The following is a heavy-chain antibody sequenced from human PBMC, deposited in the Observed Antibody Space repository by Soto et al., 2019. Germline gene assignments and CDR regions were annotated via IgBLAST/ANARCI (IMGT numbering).Heavy chain of an antibody. V-gene: IGHV3-30*18. CDR1: GFTFSSYG. J-gene: IGHJ4*02. CDR2: ISYDGSNK. D-gene: IGHD3-10*01. Sequence: GGSLRLSCAASGFTFSSYGMHWVRQAPGKGLEWVAVISYDGSNKYYADSVKGRFTISRDNSKNTLYLQMNSLRAEDTAVYYCAKDQSGRAGWVPLYYFDYWGQGTLVTVSS. CDR3: AKDQSGRAGWVPLYYFDY.